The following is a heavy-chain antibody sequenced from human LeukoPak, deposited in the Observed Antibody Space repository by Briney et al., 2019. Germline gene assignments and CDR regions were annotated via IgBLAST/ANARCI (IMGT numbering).Heavy chain of an antibody. D-gene: IGHD2-15*01. J-gene: IGHJ4*02. V-gene: IGHV3-48*03. CDR1: GFIFSSYE. CDR2: ISPSGNTI. CDR3: ARGPRVAVTATCY. Sequence: GGSLTLSCTASGFIFSSYEMNCVRQAPGKGLEWVSYISPSGNTIYYADSVKGRFTMSRDNAKKSLFLQMDRLRADDTAVYHCARGPRVAVTATCYWGQGGPVTVSS.